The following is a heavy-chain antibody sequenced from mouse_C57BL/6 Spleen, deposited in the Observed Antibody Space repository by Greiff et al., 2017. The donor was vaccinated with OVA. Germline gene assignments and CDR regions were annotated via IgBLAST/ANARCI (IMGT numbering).Heavy chain of an antibody. J-gene: IGHJ2*01. Sequence: EVQLQQSGTVLARPGASVKMSCKTSGYTFTSYWMHWVKQRPGQGLEWIGAIYPGNSDTSYNQKFKGKAKLTAVTSASTAYMELSSLTNEDSAVYYCPQTAQATNFDYWGQGTTLTVSS. CDR3: PQTAQATNFDY. V-gene: IGHV1-5*01. CDR1: GYTFTSYW. D-gene: IGHD3-2*02. CDR2: IYPGNSDT.